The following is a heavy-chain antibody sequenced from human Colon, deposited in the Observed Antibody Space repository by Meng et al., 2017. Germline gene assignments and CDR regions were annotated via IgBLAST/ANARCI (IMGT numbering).Heavy chain of an antibody. CDR2: MNPNSGNT. CDR3: VHQAVAGTRGWFDP. J-gene: IGHJ5*02. V-gene: IGHV1-8*01. Sequence: PGPAGAGGKSLWSSAKVSSKTWGGTFGGFGITWVRQARGQGVEWMGWMNPNSGNTGYAQKFQGRVTMTRNTSISTAYMELSSLRSEDTAVYYCVHQAVAGTRGWFDPWGQGTLVTVSS. D-gene: IGHD6-19*01. CDR1: GGTFGGFG.